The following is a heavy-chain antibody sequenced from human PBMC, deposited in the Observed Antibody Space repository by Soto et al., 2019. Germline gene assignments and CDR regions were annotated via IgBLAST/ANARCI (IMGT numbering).Heavy chain of an antibody. CDR2: IYTSGST. CDR3: ARGETTVVTPAGWFDP. V-gene: IGHV4-4*07. J-gene: IGHJ5*02. Sequence: PSETLSLTCTVSGGSISSYYWSWIRQPAGKGLEWIGRIYTSGSTNYNPSLKSRVTMSVDTSKNQFSLKLSSVTAADTAVYYCARGETTVVTPAGWFDPCGQGTLVSVSS. D-gene: IGHD4-17*01. CDR1: GGSISSYY.